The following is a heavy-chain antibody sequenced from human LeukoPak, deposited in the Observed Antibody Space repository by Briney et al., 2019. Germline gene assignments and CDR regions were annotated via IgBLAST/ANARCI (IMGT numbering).Heavy chain of an antibody. Sequence: ASETLSLTCTVSGGSISSNSYFWGWIRQPPGKGLEWIGSISYSGITYYNPSLKSRGTISIDTSKNQFSLRLSSVTAADTAVYYCAREQRGYSRVGAFDIWGQGTMVTVSS. CDR2: ISYSGIT. CDR3: AREQRGYSRVGAFDI. J-gene: IGHJ3*02. CDR1: GGSISSNSYF. D-gene: IGHD5-18*01. V-gene: IGHV4-39*07.